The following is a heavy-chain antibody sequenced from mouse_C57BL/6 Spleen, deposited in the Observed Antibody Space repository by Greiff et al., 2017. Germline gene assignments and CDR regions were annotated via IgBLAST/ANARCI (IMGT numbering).Heavy chain of an antibody. J-gene: IGHJ2*01. Sequence: EVQVVESGGGLVKPGGSLKLSCAASGFTFSSYTMSWVRQTPEKRLEWVATISGGGGNTYYPDSVKGRFTISRDNAKNTLYLQMSSLRSEDTALYYCARHPSSSSFDYWGQGTTLTVSS. V-gene: IGHV5-9*01. CDR2: ISGGGGNT. CDR3: ARHPSSSSFDY. D-gene: IGHD1-3*01. CDR1: GFTFSSYT.